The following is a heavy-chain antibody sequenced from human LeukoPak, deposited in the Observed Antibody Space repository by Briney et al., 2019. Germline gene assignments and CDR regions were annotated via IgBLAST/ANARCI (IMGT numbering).Heavy chain of an antibody. CDR2: ISSSSSYI. Sequence: GGSLRLSCAASGLTFSSYSMNWVRQAPGKGLEWVSSISSSSSYIYYADSVKGRFTISRDNAKNSLYLQMNSLRAEDTAVYYCARDMIKDIVVVPAAFASPYMDVWGKGTTVTVSS. J-gene: IGHJ6*03. CDR3: ARDMIKDIVVVPAAFASPYMDV. D-gene: IGHD2-2*01. V-gene: IGHV3-21*01. CDR1: GLTFSSYS.